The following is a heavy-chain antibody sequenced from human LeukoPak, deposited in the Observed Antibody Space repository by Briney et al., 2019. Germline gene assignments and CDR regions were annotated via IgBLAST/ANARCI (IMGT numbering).Heavy chain of an antibody. CDR1: GYTFTTYY. D-gene: IGHD3-9*01. V-gene: IGHV1-46*01. CDR2: INPSGGST. CDR3: ARGSRPVYNLLTGKRYFDY. Sequence: EAPVKVSCKASGYTFTTYYVHWVRQAPGQGLEWMGIINPSGGSTTYAQKFRGRLTMTRDMSTSTVYMELSSLRSEDTAVYYCARGSRPVYNLLTGKRYFDYWGQGTLLTVSS. J-gene: IGHJ4*02.